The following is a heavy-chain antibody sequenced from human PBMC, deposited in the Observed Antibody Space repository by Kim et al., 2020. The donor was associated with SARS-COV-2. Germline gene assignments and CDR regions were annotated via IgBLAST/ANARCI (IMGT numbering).Heavy chain of an antibody. CDR3: ATGVAVAGRSSDYYYYYGLDV. CDR2: IDPQDGET. CDR1: GYTFTKLS. J-gene: IGHJ6*02. V-gene: IGHV1-24*01. Sequence: ASVKVSCKASGYTFTKLSMNWVRQAPGQGLEWMGWIDPQDGETIYAQKFQGRVTMTEDTSTDTAYMELSSLRSEDTAVYYCATGVAVAGRSSDYYYYYGLDVWGPGTPVTVSS. D-gene: IGHD6-19*01.